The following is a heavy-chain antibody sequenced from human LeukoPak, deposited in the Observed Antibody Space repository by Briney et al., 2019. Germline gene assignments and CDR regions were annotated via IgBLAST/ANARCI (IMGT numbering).Heavy chain of an antibody. CDR2: ISYDGSNK. CDR3: ARGVRGFDY. J-gene: IGHJ4*02. D-gene: IGHD3-10*01. V-gene: IGHV3-30*03. Sequence: GRSLRLSCAASGFTFSSYGMHWVRQAPGKGLEWVAVISYDGSNKYYADSVKGRFTISRDNSKNTLYLQMNSLRAEDTAVYYCARGVRGFDYWGQGTLVTVSS. CDR1: GFTFSSYG.